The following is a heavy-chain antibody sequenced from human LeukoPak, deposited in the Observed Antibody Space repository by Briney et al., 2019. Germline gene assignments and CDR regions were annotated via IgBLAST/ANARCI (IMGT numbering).Heavy chain of an antibody. CDR2: IYYSGST. CDR3: ARVEEASYYYYGMDV. D-gene: IGHD3-3*01. J-gene: IGHJ6*02. V-gene: IGHV4-59*12. Sequence: SETLSLTCTVSGGSISSYYWSWIRQPPGKGLEWIGYIYYSGSTNYNPSLKSRVTISVDTSKNQFSLKLSSVTAADTAVYYCARVEEASYYYYGMDVWGQGTTVTVSS. CDR1: GGSISSYY.